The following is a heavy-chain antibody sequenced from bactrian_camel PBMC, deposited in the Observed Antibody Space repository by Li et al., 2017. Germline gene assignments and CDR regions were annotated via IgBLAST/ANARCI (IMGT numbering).Heavy chain of an antibody. CDR2: VSPSGTAT. J-gene: IGHJ4*01. Sequence: HVQLVESGGALVQAGESLRLSCKASGFTFSRHTMYWVRQAPGKGLEWVSRVSPSGTATNYVDNVKGRFTISRDNAKNMVYLQMNSLKSEDTALYYCATDRTGRTSRGQGTQVTVS. CDR1: GFTFSRHT. CDR3: ATDRTGRTS. D-gene: IGHD3*01. V-gene: IGHV3S6*01.